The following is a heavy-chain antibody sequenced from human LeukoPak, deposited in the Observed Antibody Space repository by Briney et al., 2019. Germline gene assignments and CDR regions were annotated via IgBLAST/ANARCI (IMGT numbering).Heavy chain of an antibody. CDR3: ARGGDYYDSSGYYYYFDY. V-gene: IGHV4-34*01. CDR1: GGSFSGYY. Sequence: PLETLSLTCAVYGGSFSGYYWSWIRQPPGKGLEWIGEINHSGSTNYNPSLKSRVTISVDTSKNQFSLKLSSVTAADTAVYYCARGGDYYDSSGYYYYFDYWGQGTLVTVSS. D-gene: IGHD3-22*01. CDR2: INHSGST. J-gene: IGHJ4*02.